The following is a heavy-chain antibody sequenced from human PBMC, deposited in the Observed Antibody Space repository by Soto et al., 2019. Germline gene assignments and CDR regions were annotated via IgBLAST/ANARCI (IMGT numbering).Heavy chain of an antibody. CDR3: AKVPSDAFDI. CDR2: ISYDGSNK. J-gene: IGHJ3*02. CDR1: GFTFSSYG. V-gene: IGHV3-30*18. Sequence: QVQLVESGGGVVQPGRSLRLSCAASGFTFSSYGMHWVRQAPGKGLEWVAVISYDGSNKYYADSVKGRFTISRDNSKNTLYLQMNSLRAEDTAVYYCAKVPSDAFDIWGQGTMVTVSS.